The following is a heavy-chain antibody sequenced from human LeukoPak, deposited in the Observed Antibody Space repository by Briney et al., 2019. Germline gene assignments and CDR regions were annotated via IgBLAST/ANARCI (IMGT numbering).Heavy chain of an antibody. V-gene: IGHV3-13*01. CDR3: ARVRISAWILDY. Sequence: GGSLRLSCAASGLTLSTYNMHWVRQATGKGLEWVSAIGPAGDTYYSGSVKGRFTISRENAKNSLYLQMNSMRAGDTAVYYCARVRISAWILDYWGQGALVTVSS. D-gene: IGHD6-19*01. CDR2: IGPAGDT. CDR1: GLTLSTYN. J-gene: IGHJ4*02.